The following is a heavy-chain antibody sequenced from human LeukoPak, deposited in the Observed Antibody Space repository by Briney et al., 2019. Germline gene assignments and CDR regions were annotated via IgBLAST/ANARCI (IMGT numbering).Heavy chain of an antibody. D-gene: IGHD2-2*01. CDR1: GGSFSDYF. CDR2: INHSGRT. V-gene: IGHV4-34*01. J-gene: IGHJ6*02. CDR3: ARDVVVVPAAIHYGMDV. Sequence: PSETLSLTCAVYGGSFSDYFWGWILQPPGKGLEWIGEINHSGRTYYNPSLKSRVTISVDTSKNQFSLNLSSVTAADTAVYYCARDVVVVPAAIHYGMDVWGQGTTVTVSS.